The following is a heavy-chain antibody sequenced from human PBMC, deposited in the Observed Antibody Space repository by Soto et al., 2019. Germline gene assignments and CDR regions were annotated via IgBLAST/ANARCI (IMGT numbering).Heavy chain of an antibody. CDR1: GYTFTGYY. CDR3: ARGYYYDSSGYYSLPFYFDY. CDR2: INPNSGGT. V-gene: IGHV1-2*04. Sequence: ASVKVSCKASGYTFTGYYMHWVRQAPGQGLEWMGWINPNSGGTNYAQKFQGWVTMTRDTPISTAYMELSRLRSDDTAVYYCARGYYYDSSGYYSLPFYFDYWGQGTLVTVSS. D-gene: IGHD3-22*01. J-gene: IGHJ4*02.